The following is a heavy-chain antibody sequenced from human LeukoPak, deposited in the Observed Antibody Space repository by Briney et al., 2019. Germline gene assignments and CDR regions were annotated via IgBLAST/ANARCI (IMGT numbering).Heavy chain of an antibody. CDR2: IYYSGST. CDR3: AKDWGSSWPYYFDY. Sequence: SETLSLTCTVSGGSISSYYCSWIRQPPGKGLEWIGYIYYSGSTNYNPSLKSRVTISVDTSKNQFSLKLSSVTAADTAVFYCAKDWGSSWPYYFDYWGQGTLVTVSS. CDR1: GGSISSYY. D-gene: IGHD6-13*01. V-gene: IGHV4-59*01. J-gene: IGHJ4*02.